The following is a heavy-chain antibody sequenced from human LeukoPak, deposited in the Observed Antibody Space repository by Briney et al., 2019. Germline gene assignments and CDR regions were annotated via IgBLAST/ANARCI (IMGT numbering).Heavy chain of an antibody. CDR3: ARDRVGYYGSGSYFIPGYYYYYGMDV. CDR1: GYTFIDYY. V-gene: IGHV1-46*01. CDR2: INPSSGST. D-gene: IGHD3-10*01. Sequence: ASVKVSCKASGYTFIDYYMHWVRQAPGQGLEWMGLINPSSGSTSYAQKFQGRVTMTRGTSTSTAYMELSRLRSEDTAVYYCARDRVGYYGSGSYFIPGYYYYYGMDVWGQGTTVTVSS. J-gene: IGHJ6*02.